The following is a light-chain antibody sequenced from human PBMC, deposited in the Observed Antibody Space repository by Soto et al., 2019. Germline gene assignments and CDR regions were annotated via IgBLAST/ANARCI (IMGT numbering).Light chain of an antibody. Sequence: QSALTQPASVSGSPGQSITISCTGTSSDVGGYNHVSWYQQHPGKAPKLMIYEVSNRPSGVSNRFSGSKSGNTASLTISGLQAEDEADYYCSSYTSSTLVFGGGTKLTVL. V-gene: IGLV2-14*01. CDR1: SSDVGGYNH. J-gene: IGLJ2*01. CDR2: EVS. CDR3: SSYTSSTLV.